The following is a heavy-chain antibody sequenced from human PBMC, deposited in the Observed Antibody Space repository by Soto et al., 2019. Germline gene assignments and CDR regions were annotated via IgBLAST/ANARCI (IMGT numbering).Heavy chain of an antibody. CDR1: GFTFTSDS. CDR2: ISSHGRDI. CDR3: ARGAALAGKLDL. V-gene: IGHV3-21*06. J-gene: IGHJ4*02. D-gene: IGHD6-19*01. Sequence: EVQLVESGGGLVKPGGSVRLSCEASGFTFTSDSMTWVRQAPGKGLEWVSSISSHGRDIFYADSVKGRFTISRDNAKDLLHLQMNSLTGEYSAVYYCARGAALAGKLDLWGQGTLVTVSS.